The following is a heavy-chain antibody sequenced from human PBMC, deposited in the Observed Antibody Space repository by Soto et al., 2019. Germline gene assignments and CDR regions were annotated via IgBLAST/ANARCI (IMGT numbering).Heavy chain of an antibody. Sequence: SETLSLTCTVSGGSISSYYWSWIRQPPGKGLEWIGYIYYSGSTNYNPSLKSRVTISVDTSKNQFSLKLSSVTAADTAVYYCARVPRWVGSSWLWYFDYWGQGNLVTVSS. J-gene: IGHJ4*02. D-gene: IGHD6-13*01. CDR1: GGSISSYY. CDR3: ARVPRWVGSSWLWYFDY. CDR2: IYYSGST. V-gene: IGHV4-59*01.